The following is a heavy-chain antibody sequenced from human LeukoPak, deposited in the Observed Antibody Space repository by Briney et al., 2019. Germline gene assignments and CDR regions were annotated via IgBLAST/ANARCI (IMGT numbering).Heavy chain of an antibody. J-gene: IGHJ3*02. D-gene: IGHD1-26*01. V-gene: IGHV1-69*01. Sequence: SVKVSCKASGGTFSSYAISWVRQAPGQGLEWMGGIIPIFGTANYAQKFQGRVTITADESTSTAYMELSSLRSEDTAVYYCARPLRPGIVGATSAFDIWGKGTMVTVSS. CDR3: ARPLRPGIVGATSAFDI. CDR2: IIPIFGTA. CDR1: GGTFSSYA.